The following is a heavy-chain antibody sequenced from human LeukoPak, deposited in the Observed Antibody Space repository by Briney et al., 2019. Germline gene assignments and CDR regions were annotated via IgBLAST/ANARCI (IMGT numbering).Heavy chain of an antibody. V-gene: IGHV3-11*01. D-gene: IGHD7-27*01. CDR3: TRGLWGLDS. CDR2: ISLSNSDSDK. CDR1: GFTFSDHY. J-gene: IGHJ5*01. Sequence: PGRSLRLSCAASGFTFSDHYVTWIRQAPGKGLQWVSYISLSNSDSDKSYADSVKGRSTISRDNAKNCLFLQMNSLRVEDTAVYYCTRGLWGLDSWGQGTLVTVSS.